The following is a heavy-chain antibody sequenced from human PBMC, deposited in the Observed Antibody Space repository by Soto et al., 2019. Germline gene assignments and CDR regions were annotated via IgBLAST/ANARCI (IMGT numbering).Heavy chain of an antibody. CDR3: ARGGTAGYCTGGSCYQPTYYYYGMDV. J-gene: IGHJ6*02. CDR2: INAGNGNT. D-gene: IGHD2-15*01. CDR1: GYTFTSYA. Sequence: ASVKVSCKASGYTFTSYAMHWVRQAPGQRLEWMGWINAGNGNTKYSQKFQGRVTITRDTSASTAYMELSRLRSDDTAVYYCARGGTAGYCTGGSCYQPTYYYYGMDVWGQGTTVTVS. V-gene: IGHV1-3*01.